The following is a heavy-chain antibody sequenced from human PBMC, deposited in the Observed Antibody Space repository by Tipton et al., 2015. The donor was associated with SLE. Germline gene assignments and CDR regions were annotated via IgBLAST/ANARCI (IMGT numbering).Heavy chain of an antibody. CDR3: ARESPPLDAFDI. CDR1: GFSFSNYW. Sequence: SLRLSCAGSGFSFSNYWMSWVRQAPGKGLEWVANIKEDGNEKYYVDSVKGRFTISRDNARLYLQMNSLTAEDTALYYCARESPPLDAFDIWGQGTMVTVSS. CDR2: IKEDGNEK. J-gene: IGHJ3*02. V-gene: IGHV3-7*01.